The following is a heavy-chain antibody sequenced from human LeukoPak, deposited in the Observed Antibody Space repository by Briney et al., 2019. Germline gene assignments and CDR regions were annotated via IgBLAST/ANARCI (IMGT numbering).Heavy chain of an antibody. J-gene: IGHJ4*02. Sequence: GGSLRLSCAASGFTFSSHGMHWVRQAPGKGLEWVAFIQYDGSNKYYVDSVKGRFSISRDNSKNTLYLQMNTLRAEDTALYYCSRDSARRDGYNFDYWGQGTLVTVSS. D-gene: IGHD5-24*01. V-gene: IGHV3-30*02. CDR1: GFTFSSHG. CDR2: IQYDGSNK. CDR3: SRDSARRDGYNFDY.